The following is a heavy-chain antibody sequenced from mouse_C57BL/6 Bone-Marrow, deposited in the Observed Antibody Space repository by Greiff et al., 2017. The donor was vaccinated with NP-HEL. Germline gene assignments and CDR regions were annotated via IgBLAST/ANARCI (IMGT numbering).Heavy chain of an antibody. D-gene: IGHD1-1*01. CDR2: INPGSGGT. J-gene: IGHJ3*01. CDR1: GYAFTNYL. CDR3: ARGGYGSSYAGWFAY. Sequence: QVQLQQSGAELVRPGTSVKVSCKASGYAFTNYLIEWVKQRPGQGLEWIGVINPGSGGTNYNEKFKGKATLTADKSSSTAYMQLSSLTSEDSAVYFCARGGYGSSYAGWFAYWGQGTLVTVSA. V-gene: IGHV1-54*01.